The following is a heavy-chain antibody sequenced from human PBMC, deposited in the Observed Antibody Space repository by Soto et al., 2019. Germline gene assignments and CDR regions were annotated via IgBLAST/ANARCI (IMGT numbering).Heavy chain of an antibody. CDR1: GYTFTSYA. CDR2: INAGNGNT. Sequence: QVQLVQSGAEVKKPGASVKVSCKASGYTFTSYAMHWVRQAPGQRLEWMGWINAGNGNTKYSQKFQGRVTXTXXTSASTAYMELSSLRSEDTAVYYCARDVDGYFPDYWGQGTLVTVSS. J-gene: IGHJ4*02. V-gene: IGHV1-3*01. D-gene: IGHD3-22*01. CDR3: ARDVDGYFPDY.